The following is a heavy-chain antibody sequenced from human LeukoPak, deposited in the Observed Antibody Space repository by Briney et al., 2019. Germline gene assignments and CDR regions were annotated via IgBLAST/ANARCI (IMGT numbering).Heavy chain of an antibody. CDR1: GFTFSSYA. Sequence: PGGSLRLSCAASGFTFSSYAMHWVRQAPGKGLEWVAVISYDGSNKYYADSVKGRFTISRDNSKNTLYLQMNSLRAEYTAVYYCARAGIVATSPGYWGQGTLVTVSS. J-gene: IGHJ4*02. D-gene: IGHD5-12*01. CDR3: ARAGIVATSPGY. CDR2: ISYDGSNK. V-gene: IGHV3-30*04.